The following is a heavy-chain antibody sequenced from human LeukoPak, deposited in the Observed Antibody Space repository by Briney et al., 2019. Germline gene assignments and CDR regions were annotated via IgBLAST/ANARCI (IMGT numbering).Heavy chain of an antibody. V-gene: IGHV1-18*01. D-gene: IGHD6-13*01. CDR3: ASSSLTAWAFDI. J-gene: IGHJ3*02. CDR1: GYTFTSYG. CDR2: IGAYNGNT. Sequence: ASVKVSCKASGYTFTSYGISWVRQAPGQGLGWMGWIGAYNGNTNYAQKLQGRVTMTTDTSTSTAYMELRSLRSDDTAVYYCASSSLTAWAFDIWGQGTMVTVSS.